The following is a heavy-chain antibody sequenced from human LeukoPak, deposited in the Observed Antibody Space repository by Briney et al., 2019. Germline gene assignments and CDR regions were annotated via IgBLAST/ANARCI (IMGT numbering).Heavy chain of an antibody. V-gene: IGHV3-21*01. J-gene: IGHJ4*02. CDR3: AREGPYCSSTSCWGKFDY. CDR1: GFTFSSYS. Sequence: PGGSLRLSCAASGFTFSSYSMNWVRQAPGKGLEWVSSISSSSSYIYYADSVKGRFTISRDNAKNSLYLQMNSLRAEDTAVYYCAREGPYCSSTSCWGKFDYWGQGALVTVSS. CDR2: ISSSSSYI. D-gene: IGHD2-2*01.